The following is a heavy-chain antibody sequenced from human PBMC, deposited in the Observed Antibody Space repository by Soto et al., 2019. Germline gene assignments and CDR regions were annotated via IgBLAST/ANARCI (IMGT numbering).Heavy chain of an antibody. CDR1: GFTFSAYG. D-gene: IGHD3-16*01. V-gene: IGHV3-30*03. J-gene: IGHJ4*02. Sequence: QVQLVESGGGVVQPGRSLRLSCAASGFTFSAYGFHWVRQAPGKGLEWVAVLSYDGSNKHYADSVKGRFAISRDNSKNTLYLDMKSLRAEDTAVYYCAGIVGVINTFYWGRGTLVTVSS. CDR3: AGIVGVINTFY. CDR2: LSYDGSNK.